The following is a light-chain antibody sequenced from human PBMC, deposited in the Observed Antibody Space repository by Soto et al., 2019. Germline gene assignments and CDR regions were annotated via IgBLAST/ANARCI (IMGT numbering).Light chain of an antibody. V-gene: IGKV3-20*01. J-gene: IGKJ1*01. Sequence: IVVAQSPGNLSLSPGERATPSGRGIQFISCTYLACYQQKPGQAPRLLIYSSSSRAAGVSARFSGSGSGTDFSLTISSLEPEDFAMYYCQQYGRSPTWTFGQGTKVDIK. CDR3: QQYGRSPTWT. CDR1: QFISCTY. CDR2: SSS.